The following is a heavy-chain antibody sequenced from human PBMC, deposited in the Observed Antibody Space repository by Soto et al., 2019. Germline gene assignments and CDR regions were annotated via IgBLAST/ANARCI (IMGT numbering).Heavy chain of an antibody. J-gene: IGHJ5*02. V-gene: IGHV3-23*01. Sequence: GGSLRLSCAASGFTFSSYAMSWVRQAPGKGLEWVSGIGGNSDRTFYADSVKGRFTISRDNSKNTLYLQMNSLRAEDTAVYYCAKDPSGGYCSGESCYHWGQGTLVTVSS. CDR3: AKDPSGGYCSGESCYH. D-gene: IGHD2-15*01. CDR2: IGGNSDRT. CDR1: GFTFSSYA.